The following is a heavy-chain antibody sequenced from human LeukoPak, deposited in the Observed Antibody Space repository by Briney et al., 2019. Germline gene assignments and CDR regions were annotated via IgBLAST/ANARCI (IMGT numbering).Heavy chain of an antibody. V-gene: IGHV4-34*01. CDR2: INHSGST. D-gene: IGHD2-2*01. Sequence: PSETLSLTCAVYGGSFSGYYWSWIRQPPGKGLEWIGEINHSGSTNYNPSLKSRVTISVDTSKNQFTLKLSSVTAADTAVYYCARGRDVVVPAAIRANTYHYYYYMDVWGKGTTVTVSS. J-gene: IGHJ6*03. CDR3: ARGRDVVVPAAIRANTYHYYYYMDV. CDR1: GGSFSGYY.